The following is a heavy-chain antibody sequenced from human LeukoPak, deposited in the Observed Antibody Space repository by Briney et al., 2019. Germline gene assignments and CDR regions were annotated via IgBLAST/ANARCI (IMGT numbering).Heavy chain of an antibody. Sequence: NPSETLSLTCTVSGGSVSSYYWSWIRQPPGKGLEWIGYISYSGITKYKPSLKSRVTISVDTSKNQFSLKLSSVTAADTAVYYCARSTAIILFQHWGQGTLVTVSS. CDR2: ISYSGIT. CDR1: GGSVSSYY. D-gene: IGHD5-24*01. J-gene: IGHJ1*01. V-gene: IGHV4-59*02. CDR3: ARSTAIILFQH.